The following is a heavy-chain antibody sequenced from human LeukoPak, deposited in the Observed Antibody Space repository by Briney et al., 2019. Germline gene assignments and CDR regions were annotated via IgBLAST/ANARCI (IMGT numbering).Heavy chain of an antibody. D-gene: IGHD3-16*02. J-gene: IGHJ4*02. CDR3: ARGSIMIKFGGVID. Sequence: GGSLRLSCAASGFTFSSYGMHWVRQAPGKGLEWVAVISYDGSNKYYADSVKGRFTISRDNSKNTLYLQMNSLRAEDTAVYYCARGSIMIKFGGVIDWGQGNLVTVSS. V-gene: IGHV3-30*03. CDR2: ISYDGSNK. CDR1: GFTFSSYG.